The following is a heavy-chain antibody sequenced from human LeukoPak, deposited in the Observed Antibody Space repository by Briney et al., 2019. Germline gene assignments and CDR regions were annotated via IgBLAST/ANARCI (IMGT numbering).Heavy chain of an antibody. Sequence: GGSLRLSCAASGFTFSSYGMNWVRQAPGKGLEWVSGIGDSGRSTYYADSVKGRFSISRDNSKNTLYLQINSLRAEDTAVYYCAKGGSLTTVTHFDYWGQGTLVTVSP. V-gene: IGHV3-23*01. J-gene: IGHJ4*02. CDR2: IGDSGRST. D-gene: IGHD4-17*01. CDR3: AKGGSLTTVTHFDY. CDR1: GFTFSSYG.